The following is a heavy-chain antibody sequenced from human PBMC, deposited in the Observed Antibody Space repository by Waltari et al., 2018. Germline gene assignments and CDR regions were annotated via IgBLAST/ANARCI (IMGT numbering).Heavy chain of an antibody. CDR3: ARDSAYYDFWSGYYKDRFGHYFDY. CDR2: ISGSGGST. Sequence: EVQLLESGGGLVQPGGSLRLSCAASGFTFSSYAMSWVRQAPGKGLEWVSAISGSGGSTSYAQKFQGRVTMTRDTSTSTVYMELSSLRSEDTAVYYCARDSAYYDFWSGYYKDRFGHYFDYWGQGTLVTVSS. J-gene: IGHJ4*02. V-gene: IGHV3-23*01. CDR1: GFTFSSYA. D-gene: IGHD3-3*01.